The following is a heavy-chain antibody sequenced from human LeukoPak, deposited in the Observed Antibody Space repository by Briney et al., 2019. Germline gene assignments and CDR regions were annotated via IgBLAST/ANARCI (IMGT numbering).Heavy chain of an antibody. CDR1: GGSFSGYY. CDR2: INRSGST. CDR3: ARGPRLLKLGILDY. Sequence: KTSETLSLTCAVYGGSFSGYYWSWIRQPPGKGLEWIGEINRSGSTNYNPSLKSRVTISVDTSKNQFSLKLSSVAAADTAVYYCARGPRLLKLGILDYWGQGTLVTVSS. J-gene: IGHJ4*02. V-gene: IGHV4-34*01. D-gene: IGHD7-27*01.